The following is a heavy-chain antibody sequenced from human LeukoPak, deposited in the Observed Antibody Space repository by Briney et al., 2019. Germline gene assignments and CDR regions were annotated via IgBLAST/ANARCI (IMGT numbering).Heavy chain of an antibody. V-gene: IGHV4-4*02. J-gene: IGHJ5*02. Sequence: SGTLSLTCAVSGGSISSSNWWSWVRQPPGKGLEWIGEIYHSGSTNYNPSLKSRVTISVDKSKNQFSLKLSSVTAADTAVYYCARGRSVVTPEGWFDPWGQGTLVTVSS. CDR1: GGSISSSNW. D-gene: IGHD4-23*01. CDR2: IYHSGST. CDR3: ARGRSVVTPEGWFDP.